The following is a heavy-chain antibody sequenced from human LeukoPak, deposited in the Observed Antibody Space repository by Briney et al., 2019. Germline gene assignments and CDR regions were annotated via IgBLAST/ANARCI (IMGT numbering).Heavy chain of an antibody. CDR1: GYTFSSYG. J-gene: IGHJ4*02. Sequence: GGSLRLSCAASGYTFSSYGMSWVRQAPGKGLEWVSGISASGGSTYYADSVKGRFTISRDNSRNTLFLQMNGLRAEDTAVYYCAKVDRRSDLPYYFDYWGQGTLVTVSS. CDR2: ISASGGST. V-gene: IGHV3-23*01. CDR3: AKVDRRSDLPYYFDY.